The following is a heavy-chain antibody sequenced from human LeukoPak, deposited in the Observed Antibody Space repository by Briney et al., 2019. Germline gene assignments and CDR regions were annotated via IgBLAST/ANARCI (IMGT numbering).Heavy chain of an antibody. CDR3: AREYSGSWYLYYYYYMDV. CDR2: IYTSGST. Sequence: SETLSLTCTVSGGSISSGSYYWSWLRQPAGKGLEWIGRIYTSGSTNYNPSLKSRVTISVDTSKNQFSLKLSSVTAADTAVYYCAREYSGSWYLYYYYYMDVWGKGTTVTISS. V-gene: IGHV4-61*02. J-gene: IGHJ6*03. D-gene: IGHD6-13*01. CDR1: GGSISSGSYY.